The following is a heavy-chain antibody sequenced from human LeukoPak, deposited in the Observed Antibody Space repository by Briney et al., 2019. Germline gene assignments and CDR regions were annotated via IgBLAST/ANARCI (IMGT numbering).Heavy chain of an antibody. CDR1: GFPLSRSA. CDR2: ISGSGSGGST. CDR3: AKSGYNRFDY. Sequence: GGSLRLSCVASGFPLSRSAMSWVRQAPGKGLEWVSNISGSGSGGSTYYADSVKGRFTISRDNSKNTLYLQMNSLRAEDTAVYYCAKSGYNRFDYWGQGTLVTVSS. D-gene: IGHD5-24*01. J-gene: IGHJ4*02. V-gene: IGHV3-23*01.